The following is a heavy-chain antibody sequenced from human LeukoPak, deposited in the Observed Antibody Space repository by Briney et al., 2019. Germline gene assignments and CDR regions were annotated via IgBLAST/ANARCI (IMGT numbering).Heavy chain of an antibody. D-gene: IGHD3-10*01. CDR3: ARVRYGSGSYHFFDY. V-gene: IGHV4-34*01. J-gene: IGHJ4*02. Sequence: SETLSLTCAVYGGSFSGYYWSWIRQPPGKGLEWIGEINHSGSTNCNPSLKSRVAMSIDTSKKQFSLNLTSVTAADTAVYYCARVRYGSGSYHFFDYWGQGILVTVSS. CDR2: INHSGST. CDR1: GGSFSGYY.